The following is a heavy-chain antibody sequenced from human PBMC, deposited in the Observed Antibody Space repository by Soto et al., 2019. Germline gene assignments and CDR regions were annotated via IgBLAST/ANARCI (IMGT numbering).Heavy chain of an antibody. CDR2: IYYSGST. D-gene: IGHD3-10*01. CDR1: GGSISSYY. Sequence: SETLSLTCTVSGGSISSYYWSWIRQPPGKGLEWIGYIYYSGSTNYNPSLKSRVTISVDTSKNQFSLKLSSVTAADTAVYYCARHLYGSGSYYYYYYYGMDVWGQGTSVTVSS. J-gene: IGHJ6*02. V-gene: IGHV4-59*08. CDR3: ARHLYGSGSYYYYYYYGMDV.